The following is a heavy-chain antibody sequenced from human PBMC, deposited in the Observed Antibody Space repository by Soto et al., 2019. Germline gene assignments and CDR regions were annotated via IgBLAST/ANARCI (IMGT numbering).Heavy chain of an antibody. CDR1: GFTFSSYG. Sequence: GGSLRLSCAASGFTFSSYGMHWVRQAPGKGLEWVAVISYDGSNKYYADSVKGRFTISRDNSKNTLYLQMNSLRAEDTAVYYCAKTGPTVTTENFAYRGQRTLVTASS. D-gene: IGHD4-17*01. CDR3: AKTGPTVTTENFAY. J-gene: IGHJ4*02. CDR2: ISYDGSNK. V-gene: IGHV3-30*18.